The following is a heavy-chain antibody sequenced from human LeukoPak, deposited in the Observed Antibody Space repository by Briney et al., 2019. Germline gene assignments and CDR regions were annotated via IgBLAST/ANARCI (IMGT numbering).Heavy chain of an antibody. Sequence: GGSLRLSCAASGFTFSDYYMTWIRQAPGKGLEWVSYISGSRTYTNYADSVKGRFTISRDNAKSSLYLQMYSLRAEDTAVYYCARENRHSSDWYEAFDIWGQGTMVTVSS. CDR1: GFTFSDYY. D-gene: IGHD6-19*01. V-gene: IGHV3-11*05. CDR2: ISGSRTYT. J-gene: IGHJ3*02. CDR3: ARENRHSSDWYEAFDI.